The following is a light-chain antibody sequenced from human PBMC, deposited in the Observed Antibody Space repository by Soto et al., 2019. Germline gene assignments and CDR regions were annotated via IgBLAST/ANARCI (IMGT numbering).Light chain of an antibody. J-gene: IGLJ1*01. V-gene: IGLV1-40*01. CDR2: EVT. Sequence: QSVLTQPPSVSGAPGQRVTISCTGSSSNAGPVYNVHWYQQLPGSAPKLIIYEVTDRPSGVSNRFSGSKSGNTASLTISGLQAEDEAEYYCSSYTNINTRACVFGTGTKVTVL. CDR3: SSYTNINTRACV. CDR1: SSNAGPVYN.